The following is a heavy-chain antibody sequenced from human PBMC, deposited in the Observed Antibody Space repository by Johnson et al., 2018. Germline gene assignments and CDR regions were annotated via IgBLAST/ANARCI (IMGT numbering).Heavy chain of an antibody. CDR2: IKSKSDSGTA. CDR3: APNDFVGTSSYSAFEF. V-gene: IGHV3-15*01. D-gene: IGHD1-26*01. Sequence: VQLVQSGGGVVKPGGSLRLSCLASGFAFSKAWMSWVRQTPGKGLEWIGRIKSKSDSGTADHAEPVKGRFSISRDDSKSMLYLQMNSLKTEDTAVYYCAPNDFVGTSSYSAFEFWGQGTLVTGSS. J-gene: IGHJ3*01. CDR1: GFAFSKAW.